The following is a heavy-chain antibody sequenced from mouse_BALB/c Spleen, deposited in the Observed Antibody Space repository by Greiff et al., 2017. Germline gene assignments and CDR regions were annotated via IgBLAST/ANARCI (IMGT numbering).Heavy chain of an antibody. CDR3: AREIYYDYGFAY. J-gene: IGHJ3*01. V-gene: IGHV5-6-5*01. CDR2: IGSGGST. CDR1: GFTFSSYA. D-gene: IGHD2-4*01. Sequence: EVQVVESGGGLVKPGGSLKLSCAASGFTFSSYAMSWVRQTPEKRLEWVASIGSGGSTYYPDSVKGRFTISRDNARNILYLQMSSLRSEDTAMYYCAREIYYDYGFAYWGQGTLVTVSA.